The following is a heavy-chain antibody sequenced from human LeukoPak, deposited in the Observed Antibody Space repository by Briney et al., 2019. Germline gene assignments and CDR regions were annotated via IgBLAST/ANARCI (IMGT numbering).Heavy chain of an antibody. CDR1: GYTFTSYD. J-gene: IGHJ6*02. V-gene: IGHV1-8*01. CDR2: MNPNSGNT. Sequence: ASVTVSFTASGYTFTSYDINWVRQATGQGLEWMGWMNPNSGNTGYAQKFQGRVTMTRNTSISTAYMELSSLRSEDTAVYYCARGTDFYGMDVWGQGTTVTVSS. CDR3: ARGTDFYGMDV. D-gene: IGHD3-3*01.